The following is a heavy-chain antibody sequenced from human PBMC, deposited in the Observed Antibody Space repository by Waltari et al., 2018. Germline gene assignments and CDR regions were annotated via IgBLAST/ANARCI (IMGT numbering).Heavy chain of an antibody. V-gene: IGHV4-34*01. CDR2: INHSGST. CDR3: ARGGDGWASYYYYYGMDV. D-gene: IGHD6-19*01. J-gene: IGHJ6*02. CDR1: GGSLSGYY. Sequence: QVQLQQWGAGLLKPSETLSLTCAVYGGSLSGYYWSWIRQPPGKGLEWIGEINHSGSTNYNPSLKSRVTISVDTSKNQFSLKLSSVTAADTAVYYCARGGDGWASYYYYYGMDVWGQGTTVTVSS.